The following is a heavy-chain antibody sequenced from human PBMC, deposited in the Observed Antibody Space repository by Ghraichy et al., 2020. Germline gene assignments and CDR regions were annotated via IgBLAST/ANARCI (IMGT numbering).Heavy chain of an antibody. V-gene: IGHV3-23*01. CDR2: IGGSGGGT. D-gene: IGHD2/OR15-2a*01. Sequence: PCKKQKWVSGIGGSGGGTYYADSVKGRFTISRDNSKNKVYLQMNSLRAEDTAIYYCAREGKNFDCWGQGTLVTVSS. CDR3: AREGKNFDC. J-gene: IGHJ4*02.